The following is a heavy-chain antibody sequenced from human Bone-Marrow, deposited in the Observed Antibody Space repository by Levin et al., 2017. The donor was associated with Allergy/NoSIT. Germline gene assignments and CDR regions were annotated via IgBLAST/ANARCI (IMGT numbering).Heavy chain of an antibody. Sequence: SCAASGFTFIIYSMNWVRQAPGKGLNWVSSITSSSSYIYYADSVKGRFTITRDNAKNSLYLQMSSLRVEDTAVYYCARGLEYSGLPWGQGTLVTVSS. CDR2: ITSSSSYI. CDR3: ARGLEYSGLP. V-gene: IGHV3-21*01. J-gene: IGHJ5*02. CDR1: GFTFIIYS. D-gene: IGHD5-12*01.